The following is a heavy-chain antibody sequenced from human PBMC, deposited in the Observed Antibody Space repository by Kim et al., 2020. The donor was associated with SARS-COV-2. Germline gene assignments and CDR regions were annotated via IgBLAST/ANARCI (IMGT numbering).Heavy chain of an antibody. CDR2: IKQDGSEK. Sequence: GGSLRLSCAASGFTFSSYWMSWVRQAPGKGLEWVANIKQDGSEKYYVDSVKGRFTISRDNAKNSLYLQMNSLRAEDTAVYYCARAGVAIFGVPNYYGMDVWGQGTTVTVSS. CDR1: GFTFSSYW. CDR3: ARAGVAIFGVPNYYGMDV. J-gene: IGHJ6*02. V-gene: IGHV3-7*01. D-gene: IGHD3-3*01.